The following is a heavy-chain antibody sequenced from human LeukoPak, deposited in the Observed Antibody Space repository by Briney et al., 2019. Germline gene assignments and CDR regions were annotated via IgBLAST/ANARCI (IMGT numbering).Heavy chain of an antibody. CDR2: ISGSGAST. CDR1: GFTFSSYA. Sequence: GGSLRLSCAASGFTFSSYAMSWVRQAPGKGLEWVSAISGSGASTYYADSVKGRFTISRDNSKNTLYLQMNSLRAEDTAVYHCAKGTTVTTVASRAFDYWGQGTWSPSPQ. V-gene: IGHV3-23*01. CDR3: AKGTTVTTVASRAFDY. D-gene: IGHD4-17*01. J-gene: IGHJ4*02.